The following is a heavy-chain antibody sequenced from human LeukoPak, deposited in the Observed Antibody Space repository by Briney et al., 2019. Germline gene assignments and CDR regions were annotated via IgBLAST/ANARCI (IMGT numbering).Heavy chain of an antibody. CDR3: AKPGKRRVVTITDFDY. Sequence: GGSLRLSCAASGFTFSYYGMHWVRQAPGRGLEWVAVISHDGSNKYYADSVKGRSTISRDNSKDTLYLQMNSLRPEDTSVYYCAKPGKRRVVTITDFDYWGQGTLVTVSS. CDR2: ISHDGSNK. V-gene: IGHV3-30*18. D-gene: IGHD3-22*01. J-gene: IGHJ4*02. CDR1: GFTFSYYG.